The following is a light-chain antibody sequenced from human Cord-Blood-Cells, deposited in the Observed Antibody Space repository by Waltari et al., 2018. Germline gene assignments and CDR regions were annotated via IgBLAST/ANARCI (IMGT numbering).Light chain of an antibody. Sequence: DIQLTQSPSFLSASVGDRVTITCRASQGISSYLAWYQQKPGKAPKFLIYAASTLQSGVPSRFSGSGSGTEFTLTISSLRPEDFATYYCQQLNSYPLTFGGGTKVEIK. CDR2: AAS. CDR1: QGISSY. CDR3: QQLNSYPLT. V-gene: IGKV1-9*01. J-gene: IGKJ4*01.